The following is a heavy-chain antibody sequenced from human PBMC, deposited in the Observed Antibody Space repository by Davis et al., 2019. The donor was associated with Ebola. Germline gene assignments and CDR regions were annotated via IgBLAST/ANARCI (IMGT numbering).Heavy chain of an antibody. CDR1: GYTFTSYD. J-gene: IGHJ6*02. CDR2: MNPNSGNT. CDR3: ARGTAGTLFYYGMDV. V-gene: IGHV1-8*01. Sequence: ASVKVSCKASGYTFTSYDINWVRQATGQGLEWMGWMNPNSGNTGYAQKFQGRVTMARNTSISTAYMELSSLRSEDTAVYYCARGTAGTLFYYGMDVWGQGTTVTVSS. D-gene: IGHD2-21*01.